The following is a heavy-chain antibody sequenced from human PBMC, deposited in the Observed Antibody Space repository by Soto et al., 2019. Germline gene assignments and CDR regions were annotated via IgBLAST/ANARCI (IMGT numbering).Heavy chain of an antibody. CDR1: GFTFSSYW. CDR2: IKQDGSDK. CDR3: ARRRAPNWFDP. J-gene: IGHJ5*02. Sequence: PGGSLRLSCAASGFTFSSYWMSWVRQAPGKGLEWVVNIKQDGSDKYYVDSVKGRFTISRDNAKNSLYLQMNSLRAEDTAVYYFARRRAPNWFDPWGRGTVVTVSS. V-gene: IGHV3-7*01.